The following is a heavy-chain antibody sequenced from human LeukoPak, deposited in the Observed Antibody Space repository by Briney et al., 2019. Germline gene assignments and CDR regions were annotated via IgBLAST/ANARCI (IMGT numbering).Heavy chain of an antibody. CDR2: IYYSAYP. CDR3: ATYSHYLSPDAFDI. V-gene: IGHV4-31*03. J-gene: IGHJ3*02. CDR1: GGSISSTTNY. Sequence: TSETLSLTCTVSGGSISSTTNYWSWIRQHPGKGLEWIGYIYYSAYPNYNPSLKSRLTISVDTAKNQFSLKLRSVTAADTAVYYCATYSHYLSPDAFDIWGRGTMVTVSP. D-gene: IGHD4-11*01.